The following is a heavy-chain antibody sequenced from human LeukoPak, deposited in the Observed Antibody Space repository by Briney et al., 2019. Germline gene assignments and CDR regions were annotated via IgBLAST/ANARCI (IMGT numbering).Heavy chain of an antibody. J-gene: IGHJ4*02. D-gene: IGHD7-27*01. Sequence: GGSLRLSCAASGFSFSGYSMNWVRQAPGRGLEWISYISSGSRTIFYADSVKGRFTISRDNAKNSLYLLMNSLRADDTAVYYCARESIIGDRVFDYWGRGTLITVSS. CDR2: ISSGSRTI. CDR3: ARESIIGDRVFDY. V-gene: IGHV3-48*01. CDR1: GFSFSGYS.